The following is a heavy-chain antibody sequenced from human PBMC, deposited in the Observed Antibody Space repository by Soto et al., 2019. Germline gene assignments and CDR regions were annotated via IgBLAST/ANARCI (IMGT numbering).Heavy chain of an antibody. Sequence: GGSLRLSCAASGFTFSSYWMHWVRQAPGKGPVWVSRINNDGSSTTYADSVKGRFTISRDNAKNTVYLQMNSLRAEDTAVYYCAGDTISYGGNPLFDYWGQGTLVTVSS. J-gene: IGHJ4*02. D-gene: IGHD4-17*01. V-gene: IGHV3-74*01. CDR3: AGDTISYGGNPLFDY. CDR1: GFTFSSYW. CDR2: INNDGSST.